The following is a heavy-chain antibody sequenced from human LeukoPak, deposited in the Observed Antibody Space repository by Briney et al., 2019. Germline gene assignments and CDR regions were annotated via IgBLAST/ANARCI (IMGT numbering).Heavy chain of an antibody. D-gene: IGHD3-22*01. CDR2: INHSGST. CDR1: GGSFSGYY. Sequence: SETLSLTCAVYGGSFSGYYWSWIRQPPGKGLEWIGEINHSGSTNYNPSLKSRVTISVDTSKNQFSLKLSSVTAADTAVYYCARDGLTMIGIWGFDPWGQGTLVTVSS. CDR3: ARDGLTMIGIWGFDP. V-gene: IGHV4-34*01. J-gene: IGHJ5*02.